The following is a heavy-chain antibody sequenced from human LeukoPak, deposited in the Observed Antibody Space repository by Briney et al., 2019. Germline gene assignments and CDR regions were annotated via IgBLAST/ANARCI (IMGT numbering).Heavy chain of an antibody. V-gene: IGHV4-59*08. Sequence: SETLSLTCTVSGGSISSYYWSWIRQPPGKGLDWIGNIYYSGSTNYNPSLKSRVTISVDTSKNQFSLKLSSVTAADTAVYYCARTSTRITIFGVALLGAFDIWGQGTMVTVSS. D-gene: IGHD3-3*01. J-gene: IGHJ3*02. CDR2: IYYSGST. CDR3: ARTSTRITIFGVALLGAFDI. CDR1: GGSISSYY.